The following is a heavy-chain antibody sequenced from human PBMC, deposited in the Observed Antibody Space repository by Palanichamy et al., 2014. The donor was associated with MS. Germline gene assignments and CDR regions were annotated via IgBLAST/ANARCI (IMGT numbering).Heavy chain of an antibody. CDR1: NYTFTMFG. D-gene: IGHD3-16*01. CDR2: ISAYRGET. J-gene: IGHJ4*02. CDR3: ARGLFGDYVWWY. V-gene: IGHV1-18*04. Sequence: QLVQSGAEVKKPGASVKVSCKAFNYTFTMFGISWVRQAPGQGLEWLGWISAYRGETKFAQKFQDRVTLTTDTSTSTAYMELRSLRSDDTAVYYCARGLFGDYVWWYWGQGTLITVSS.